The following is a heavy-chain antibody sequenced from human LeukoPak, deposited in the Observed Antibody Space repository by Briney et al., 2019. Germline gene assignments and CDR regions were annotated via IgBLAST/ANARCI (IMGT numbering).Heavy chain of an antibody. D-gene: IGHD6-19*01. V-gene: IGHV3-48*01. J-gene: IGHJ4*02. Sequence: GGSLRLSCAASGFTFSSYSMNWVRQAPGKGLEWLSYISSSSTTIYYADSVQGRFTISRDNAKNSLYLQMNSLRAEDTAIYYCTRVLYSSGWYGDHYWGQGALVTVSS. CDR3: TRVLYSSGWYGDHY. CDR1: GFTFSSYS. CDR2: ISSSSTTI.